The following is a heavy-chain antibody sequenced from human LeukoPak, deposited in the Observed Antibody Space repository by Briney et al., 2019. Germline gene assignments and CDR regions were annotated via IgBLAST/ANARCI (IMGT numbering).Heavy chain of an antibody. CDR3: ARGGVDGVLDY. CDR2: INPNSGGT. V-gene: IGHV1-2*02. D-gene: IGHD3-10*01. J-gene: IGHJ4*02. CDR1: GYIFAGYY. Sequence: ASVKVSFKASGYIFAGYYMHWVRQAPGQGPEWMGWINPNSGGTNYAQKFQGRVTMTRDTSINTAYMELSSLKSDDTAVLYCARGGVDGVLDYWGQGTLVTVSS.